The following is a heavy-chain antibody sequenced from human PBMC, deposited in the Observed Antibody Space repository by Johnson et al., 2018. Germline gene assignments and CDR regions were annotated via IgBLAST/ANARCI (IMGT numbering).Heavy chain of an antibody. CDR1: GGIFSSFA. V-gene: IGHV1-69*01. D-gene: IGHD1-26*01. CDR2: SIPILQTP. CDR3: TITGSGGFGY. Sequence: QVQLVESGAEVKRPGSSVKVSCKAFGGIFSSFAISWVRQAPGQGLEWMGGSIPILQTPHYAQKFQGRVTISADASTSTAYMDVSSLRSEDTASYYCTITGSGGFGYWGQGTLVTVSS. J-gene: IGHJ4*02.